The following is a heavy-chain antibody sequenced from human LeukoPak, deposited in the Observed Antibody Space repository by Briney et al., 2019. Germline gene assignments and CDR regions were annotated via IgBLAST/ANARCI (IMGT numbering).Heavy chain of an antibody. CDR2: IYTSGST. CDR3: ARLGRPVEMAPNWFDP. CDR1: GGSISSGSYY. D-gene: IGHD5-24*01. V-gene: IGHV4-61*02. Sequence: SQTLSLTCTVSGGSISSGSYYWSWIRQPAGKGLEWIGRIYTSGSTNYNPSLKSRVTISVDTSKNQFSLKLSSVTAADTAVYYCARLGRPVEMAPNWFDPWGQGTLVTVSS. J-gene: IGHJ5*02.